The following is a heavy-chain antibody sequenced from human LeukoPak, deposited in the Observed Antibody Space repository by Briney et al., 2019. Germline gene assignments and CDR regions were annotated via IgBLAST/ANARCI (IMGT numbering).Heavy chain of an antibody. V-gene: IGHV3-7*01. CDR2: IKQDGSEK. CDR3: ARDRTTGYCSSTSCSPADY. J-gene: IGHJ4*02. CDR1: GFTFSSYW. D-gene: IGHD2-2*01. Sequence: GGSLRLSCAASGFTFSSYWMSWVRQAPGKGLEWVANIKQDGSEKYYVDSVKGRFTISRDNAKNSLYLQMNSLRAEDTAVYYCARDRTTGYCSSTSCSPADYWGQGTLVTVSS.